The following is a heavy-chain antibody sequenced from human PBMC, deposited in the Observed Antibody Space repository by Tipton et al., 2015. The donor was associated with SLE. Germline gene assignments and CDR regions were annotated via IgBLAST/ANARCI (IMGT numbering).Heavy chain of an antibody. CDR1: GGSFSGYY. D-gene: IGHD6-19*01. V-gene: IGHV4-34*01. CDR2: INHSGST. Sequence: LSLTCAVYGGSFSGYYWSWIRQPPGKGLEWIGEINHSGSTNYNPSLKSRVTISVDTSKNQFSLKLSSVTAADTAVYYCARESTTSSGWYDYWGQGTLVTVSS. J-gene: IGHJ4*02. CDR3: ARESTTSSGWYDY.